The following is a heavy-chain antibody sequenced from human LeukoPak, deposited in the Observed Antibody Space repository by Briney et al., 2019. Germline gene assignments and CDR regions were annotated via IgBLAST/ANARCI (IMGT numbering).Heavy chain of an antibody. CDR3: ATVVLRYFDWLSPTSD. CDR1: GYTLTELS. J-gene: IGHJ4*02. Sequence: ASVKVSCKVSGYTLTELSMHWVRQAPGKGLEWMGGFDPEDGETIYAQKFQGRVTMTEDTSTDTAYMELSSLRSEDTAVYYCATVVLRYFDWLSPTSDWGQGTLVTVSS. D-gene: IGHD3-9*01. CDR2: FDPEDGET. V-gene: IGHV1-24*01.